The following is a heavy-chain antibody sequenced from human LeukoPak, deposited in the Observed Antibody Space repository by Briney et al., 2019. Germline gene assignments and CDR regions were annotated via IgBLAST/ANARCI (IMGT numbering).Heavy chain of an antibody. CDR1: GFTFSSYS. Sequence: QPGGSLRLSCAASGFTFSSYSMNWVRQAPGKGLEWVSYISSSSSTIYYADSVKGRFTISRDNAKNSLYLQMNSLRDEDTAVYYCARVPLHYGDYGPPFDYWGQGTLVTVSS. J-gene: IGHJ4*02. CDR2: ISSSSSTI. CDR3: ARVPLHYGDYGPPFDY. V-gene: IGHV3-48*02. D-gene: IGHD4-17*01.